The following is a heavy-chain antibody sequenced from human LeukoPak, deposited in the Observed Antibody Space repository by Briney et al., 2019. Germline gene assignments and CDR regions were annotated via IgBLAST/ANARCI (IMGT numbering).Heavy chain of an antibody. CDR2: INPSGGST. CDR3: ATDRFDILTGYWPNWFDP. D-gene: IGHD3-9*01. CDR1: GYTFTSNY. Sequence: ASVKVSCKAFGYTFTSNYMHWVRQAPGQGLEWMGIINPSGGSTSYAQKFQGRVTMTRDMSTSTVYMELSSLRSEDTAVYYCATDRFDILTGYWPNWFDPWGQGTLVTVSS. J-gene: IGHJ5*02. V-gene: IGHV1-46*01.